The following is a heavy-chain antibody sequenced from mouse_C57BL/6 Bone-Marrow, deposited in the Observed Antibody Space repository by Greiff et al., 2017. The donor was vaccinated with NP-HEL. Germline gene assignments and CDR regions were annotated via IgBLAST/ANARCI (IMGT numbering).Heavy chain of an antibody. CDR3: AREENWEGGDY. D-gene: IGHD4-1*01. J-gene: IGHJ2*01. V-gene: IGHV1-80*01. CDR2: IYPGDGDT. Sequence: QVQLQQSGAELVKPGASVKISCKASGYAFSSYWMNWVKQRPGKGLEGIGQIYPGDGDTNYNGKFKGKATLTADKSSSTAYMQLSSLTSEDSAVYFCAREENWEGGDYWGQGTTLTVSS. CDR1: GYAFSSYW.